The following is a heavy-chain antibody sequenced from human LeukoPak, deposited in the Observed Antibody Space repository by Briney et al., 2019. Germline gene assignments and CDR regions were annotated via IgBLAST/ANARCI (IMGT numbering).Heavy chain of an antibody. Sequence: SETLSLTCTVSGGSISSYYWNWIRQPPGKGLEWIGYIYYSGSTNYNPSLKSRVTISVDTSKNQFSLKLSSVTAADTAVYYCARGVAAPSNWFDPWGQGTLVTVSS. J-gene: IGHJ5*02. CDR1: GGSISSYY. CDR3: ARGVAAPSNWFDP. CDR2: IYYSGST. V-gene: IGHV4-59*01. D-gene: IGHD2-15*01.